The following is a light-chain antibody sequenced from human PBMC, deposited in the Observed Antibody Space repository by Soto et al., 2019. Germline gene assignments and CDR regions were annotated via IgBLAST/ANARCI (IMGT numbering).Light chain of an antibody. J-gene: IGLJ1*01. CDR2: EGS. CDR1: SSDVGSYNL. Sequence: SAVPQPASVSGSPGQSITISCTGTSSDVGSYNLVSWYQQHPGKAPKLMIYEGSKRPSGVSNRFSGSKSGNTASLTISGLQAEDEADYYCCSYAGSSTPYVFGTGTKVTVL. CDR3: CSYAGSSTPYV. V-gene: IGLV2-23*01.